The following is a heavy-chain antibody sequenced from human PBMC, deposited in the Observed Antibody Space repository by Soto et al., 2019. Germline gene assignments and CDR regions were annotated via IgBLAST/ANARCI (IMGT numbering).Heavy chain of an antibody. J-gene: IGHJ4*01. Sequence: QVQLVESGGGVVQPGRSLRLSCAASGFTFSSYGMHWVRQAPGKGLEWVAVIWYDGSNKYYADSVKGRFNISRDNSKNLLDFQKNCKKAEKTAVMYGRSETPYQSYNSSTSWYGDYFDYWGHGCLVTLSS. CDR3: RSETPYQSYNSSTSWYGDYFDY. CDR2: IWYDGSNK. D-gene: IGHD2-2*01. CDR1: GFTFSSYG. V-gene: IGHV3-33*01.